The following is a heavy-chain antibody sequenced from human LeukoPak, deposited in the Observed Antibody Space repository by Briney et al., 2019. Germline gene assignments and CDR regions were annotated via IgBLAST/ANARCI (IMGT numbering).Heavy chain of an antibody. V-gene: IGHV3-74*01. Sequence: GGSLRLSCAASGFTFSSYWMHWVRQAPGKGLVWVSRINSDGSSTSYADSVKGRFTISRDNAKNTLYLQMNSLRAEDTAVYYCARASGSCSPDYWGQGTLVTVSS. CDR3: ARASGSCSPDY. J-gene: IGHJ4*02. CDR1: GFTFSSYW. CDR2: INSDGSST. D-gene: IGHD1-26*01.